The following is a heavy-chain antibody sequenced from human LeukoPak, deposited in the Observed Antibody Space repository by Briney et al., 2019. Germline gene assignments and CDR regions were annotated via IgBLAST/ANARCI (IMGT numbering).Heavy chain of an antibody. V-gene: IGHV3-7*05. CDR1: GFTFGDYW. J-gene: IGHJ3*02. Sequence: GGSLRLSCEASGFTFGDYWMTWVRQTPGKGLECVANIKQDGSENYYVDSVKGRFTIPRDNAKNSLYLQINSLRAEDTAVYYCATYWRYFDWLLSDIWGLGTMVTVSS. CDR2: IKQDGSEN. D-gene: IGHD3-9*01. CDR3: ATYWRYFDWLLSDI.